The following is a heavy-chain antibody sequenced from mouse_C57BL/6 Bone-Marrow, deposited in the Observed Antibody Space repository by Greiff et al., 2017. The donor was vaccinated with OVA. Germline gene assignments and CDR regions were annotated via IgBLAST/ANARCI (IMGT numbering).Heavy chain of an antibody. V-gene: IGHV5-17*01. D-gene: IGHD4-1*01. CDR3: ARPWDGDFDY. CDR1: GFTFSDYG. J-gene: IGHJ2*01. Sequence: DVMLVESGGGLVKPGGSLKLSCAASGFTFSDYGMHWVRQAPEKGLEWVAYISSGSSTIYYADTVKGRFTISRDNAKNTLFLQMTSLRSEDTAMYYCARPWDGDFDYWGQGTTLTVSS. CDR2: ISSGSSTI.